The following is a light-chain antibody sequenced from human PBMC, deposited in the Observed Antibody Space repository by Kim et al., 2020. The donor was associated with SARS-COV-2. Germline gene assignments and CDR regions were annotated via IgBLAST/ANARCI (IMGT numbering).Light chain of an antibody. CDR3: LSYTRSSIV. CDR1: NSDVDAYNY. J-gene: IGLJ1*01. V-gene: IGLV2-14*03. CDR2: DVN. Sequence: QSALTHPASVSGSPGQSITISCTGANSDVDAYNYVSWYQQQPGRAPKLLIYDVNKRPSGITNRFSGSKSGNTASLTISGLQPEDDSDYYCLSYTRSSIVFGSGTKVTVL.